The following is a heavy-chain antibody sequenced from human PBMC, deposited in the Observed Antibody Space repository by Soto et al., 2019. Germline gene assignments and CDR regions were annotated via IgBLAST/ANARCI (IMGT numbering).Heavy chain of an antibody. V-gene: IGHV3-30-3*01. Sequence: GGSLRLSCAASGFTFSSYPMDWVRQAPGKGLEWVAVISYDGTNEHYADSVKGRFTISRDNSKNTLYLQMNSLRAEDTAVYYCARPCLYSSNPHYYYDGKDVWGQGTTVTVSS. CDR1: GFTFSSYP. CDR2: ISYDGTNE. D-gene: IGHD6-13*01. CDR3: ARPCLYSSNPHYYYDGKDV. J-gene: IGHJ6*02.